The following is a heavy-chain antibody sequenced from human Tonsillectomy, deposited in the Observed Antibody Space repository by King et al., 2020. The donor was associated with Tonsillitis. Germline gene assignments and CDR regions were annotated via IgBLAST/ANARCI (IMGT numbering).Heavy chain of an antibody. CDR2: ISISGST. Sequence: QLQESGPGLVKPSQTLSLTCTVSGGSINSGPYYWTWIRQPAGQGLEWIGRISISGSTSSNPSLKSRVTISVETSKNQFSLQLSSVTAAATAVYYCAREDYGDYPYWGQGTLVIVSS. J-gene: IGHJ4*02. V-gene: IGHV4-61*02. D-gene: IGHD4-17*01. CDR3: AREDYGDYPY. CDR1: GGSINSGPYY.